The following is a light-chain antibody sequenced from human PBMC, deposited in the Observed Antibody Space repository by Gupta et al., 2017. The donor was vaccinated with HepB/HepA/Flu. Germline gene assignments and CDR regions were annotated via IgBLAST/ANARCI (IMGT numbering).Light chain of an antibody. Sequence: EIVLTQSPGTLSLSTGERATISCRASQSVSSTYLAWYQQKPGQAPMLLIYGASSRSTCIPDRFSGSGSGTDFTLTISRLEPEDFAVYYCQQCGSSPPWTFGQGTKVEIK. V-gene: IGKV3-20*01. CDR2: GAS. J-gene: IGKJ1*01. CDR3: QQCGSSPPWT. CDR1: QSVSSTY.